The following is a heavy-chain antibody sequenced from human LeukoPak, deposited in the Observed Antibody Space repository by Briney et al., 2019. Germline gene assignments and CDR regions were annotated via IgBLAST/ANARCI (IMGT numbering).Heavy chain of an antibody. J-gene: IGHJ4*02. Sequence: GGSLRLSCAASGFTFSSNGMNWVRQAPGKGLDFIAYISSTGATIYYADSLKGRFTISRDNARNSLYLQMNSLRDEDTAVYFCARANSLMVRGVISYFDSWGQGTLVTVSS. D-gene: IGHD3-10*01. CDR2: ISSTGATI. CDR1: GFTFSSNG. CDR3: ARANSLMVRGVISYFDS. V-gene: IGHV3-48*02.